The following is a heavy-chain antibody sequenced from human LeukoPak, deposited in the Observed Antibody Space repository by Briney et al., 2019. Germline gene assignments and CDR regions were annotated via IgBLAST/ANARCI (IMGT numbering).Heavy chain of an antibody. Sequence: GGSLRLSCAASGFTFSSYWMHWGRQAPGKGLVWVSRINSDGSSTNYADSVKGRFTISRDNAKNSLYLQMNSLRAEDTAVYSCARDKTRGLGYSYSKSGNYFDYWGQGTLVTVSS. J-gene: IGHJ4*02. CDR1: GFTFSSYW. CDR3: ARDKTRGLGYSYSKSGNYFDY. V-gene: IGHV3-74*01. D-gene: IGHD5-18*01. CDR2: INSDGSST.